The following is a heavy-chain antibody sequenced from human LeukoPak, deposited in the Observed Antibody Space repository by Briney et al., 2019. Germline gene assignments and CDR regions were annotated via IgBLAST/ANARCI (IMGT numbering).Heavy chain of an antibody. D-gene: IGHD1-26*01. CDR3: ARQGELAIDY. J-gene: IGHJ4*02. Sequence: TSETLSLTCTVSGGSVSSTTYYWSWIRQPPGKGLEWIASINYSGSTYYNPSLKSRVTISVDTSENQFSLKLSSVTAADTAVYYCARQGELAIDYWGQGTLVTVSS. V-gene: IGHV4-39*01. CDR1: GGSVSSTTYY. CDR2: INYSGST.